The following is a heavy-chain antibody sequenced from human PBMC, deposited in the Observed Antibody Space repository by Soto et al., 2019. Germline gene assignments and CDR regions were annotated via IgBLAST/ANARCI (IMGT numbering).Heavy chain of an antibody. J-gene: IGHJ4*02. CDR3: TRGRNSGDGYNGGGY. V-gene: IGHV1-8*01. CDR2: MNPNSGHT. Sequence: GASVKVSCKASGYTFTSFDINWGRQATGQGLEWMGWMNPNSGHTGYAQKFQGRVTMARDTSISTAYMELSSLRYEDTAVYYCTRGRNSGDGYNGGGYWGQGTLVTVSS. CDR1: GYTFTSFD. D-gene: IGHD1-1*01.